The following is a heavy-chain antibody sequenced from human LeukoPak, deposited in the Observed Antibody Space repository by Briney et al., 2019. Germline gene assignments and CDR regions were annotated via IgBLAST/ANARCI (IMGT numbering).Heavy chain of an antibody. V-gene: IGHV3-23*01. J-gene: IGHJ1*01. CDR2: ISGSGGST. CDR3: AKGPRYNRLAEYFQH. Sequence: GGSLRLSCAASGLTFSYYSMTWVRQAPGRGLEWVSGISGSGGSTYYAVSVKGRFTISRDNSKNTLYLQMNSLRAEDTAVYYFAKGPRYNRLAEYFQHWGQGTLVTVSS. D-gene: IGHD1-1*01. CDR1: GLTFSYYS.